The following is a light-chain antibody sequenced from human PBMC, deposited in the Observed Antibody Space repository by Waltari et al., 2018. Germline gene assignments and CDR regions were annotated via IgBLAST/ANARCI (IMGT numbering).Light chain of an antibody. CDR2: DVT. CDR1: RRDVGGYNF. J-gene: IGLJ2*01. Sequence: QSALTQPRSVSGSPGQSVTIPCPGTRRDVGGYNFVSWYQQHPGKAPKPMIYDVTKRPSGFPDRFSGSKSGNTASLTISGLQAEDEADYYCCSYAGTNILGIFGGGTKLTVL. V-gene: IGLV2-11*01. CDR3: CSYAGTNILGI.